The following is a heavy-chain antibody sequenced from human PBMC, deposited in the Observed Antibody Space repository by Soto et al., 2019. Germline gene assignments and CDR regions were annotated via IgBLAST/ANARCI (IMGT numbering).Heavy chain of an antibody. CDR3: AAELGFGKSSVV. CDR1: GDTFTNCV. V-gene: IGHV1-69*01. Sequence: QVQVVQSGVEVRRPGSSVKVSCKASGDTFTNCVISWVRQAPGQGLEWMGGIIPLCGTTDCAQRFQGRLTITTDESTTTAYRELSRLRSEDTAPYYCAAELGFGKSSVVGCQGTTVIVSS. J-gene: IGHJ6*02. D-gene: IGHD7-27*01. CDR2: IIPLCGTT.